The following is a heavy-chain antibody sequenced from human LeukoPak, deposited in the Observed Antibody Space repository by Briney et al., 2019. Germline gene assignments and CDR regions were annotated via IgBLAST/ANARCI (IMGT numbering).Heavy chain of an antibody. Sequence: ASVKVSCKAPGYTFTGYYMHWVRQAPGQGLEWMGWINPNSGGTNYAQKFQGRVTMTRDTSISTAYMELSRLRSDDTAVYYCARDRVLRYFDWLLEPNNWFDPWGQGTLVTVSS. CDR3: ARDRVLRYFDWLLEPNNWFDP. CDR1: GYTFTGYY. V-gene: IGHV1-2*02. J-gene: IGHJ5*02. CDR2: INPNSGGT. D-gene: IGHD3-9*01.